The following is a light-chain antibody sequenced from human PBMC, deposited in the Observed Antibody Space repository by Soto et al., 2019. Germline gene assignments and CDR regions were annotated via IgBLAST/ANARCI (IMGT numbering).Light chain of an antibody. V-gene: IGKV1-5*03. CDR3: QQYKSQSDYI. Sequence: DIQMTQSPSTLAASVGDRVTITCRASQSINNWFAWYQQTPGKAPKLLFFKVSTLECGVPSRFSGSGSGTEYHHPLRCLQPADFATYYCQQYKSQSDYIFGPGTKVDMK. CDR1: QSINNW. CDR2: KVS. J-gene: IGKJ3*01.